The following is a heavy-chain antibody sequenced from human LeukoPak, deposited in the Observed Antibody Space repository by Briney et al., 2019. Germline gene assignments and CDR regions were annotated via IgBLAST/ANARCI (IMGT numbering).Heavy chain of an antibody. CDR3: ARISYSNYGGHFDY. Sequence: ASETLSLTCTVSGGSISSYYWSWIRQPPGKGLEWIGYIYYSGSTYYNPSLKSRVTISVDTSKNQFSLKLSSVTAADTAVYYCARISYSNYGGHFDYWGQGTLVTVSS. CDR2: IYYSGST. V-gene: IGHV4-59*01. CDR1: GGSISSYY. J-gene: IGHJ4*02. D-gene: IGHD4-11*01.